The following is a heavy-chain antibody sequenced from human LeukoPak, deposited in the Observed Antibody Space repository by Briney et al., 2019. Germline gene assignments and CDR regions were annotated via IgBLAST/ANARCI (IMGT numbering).Heavy chain of an antibody. J-gene: IGHJ4*02. D-gene: IGHD5-24*01. CDR1: GFTFSSYS. CDR2: ISSSSSYI. Sequence: GGSQRLSCAASGFTFSSYSMNWVRQAPGKGLEWVSSISSSSSYIYYADSVKGRFTISRDNAKNSLYLQMNSLRAEDTAVYYCARDIEMAAIKGDDYWGQGTLVTVSS. CDR3: ARDIEMAAIKGDDY. V-gene: IGHV3-21*01.